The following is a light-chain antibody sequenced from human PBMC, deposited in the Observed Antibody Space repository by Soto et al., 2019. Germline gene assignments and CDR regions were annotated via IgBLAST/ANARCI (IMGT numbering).Light chain of an antibody. Sequence: DIHMAQSQSSLSASVGDRVTITCQASRDISDYLNWYQQEPGKAPRLLIYDASNLETGVPSRFSGSRSGTEFDFAISSLQPEDIGTYYCQQYDSEGLTFGGGTKVEI. CDR1: RDISDY. J-gene: IGKJ4*01. V-gene: IGKV1-33*01. CDR2: DAS. CDR3: QQYDSEGLT.